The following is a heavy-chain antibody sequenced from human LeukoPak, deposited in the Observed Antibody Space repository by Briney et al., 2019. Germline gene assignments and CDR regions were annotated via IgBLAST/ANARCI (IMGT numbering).Heavy chain of an antibody. Sequence: SVKVSCKTSGGTFSTYSITWVRQAPGQGLEWMGRIIPIVGVPKYAQKFQGRMTITADKSTTTAYMDLSRLTSEDTAVYYCAREGTFYDRLTTYHTPKNYCDYWSQGTLVTVST. CDR2: IIPIVGVP. J-gene: IGHJ4*02. CDR3: AREGTFYDRLTTYHTPKNYCDY. D-gene: IGHD3-9*01. CDR1: GGTFSTYS. V-gene: IGHV1-69*04.